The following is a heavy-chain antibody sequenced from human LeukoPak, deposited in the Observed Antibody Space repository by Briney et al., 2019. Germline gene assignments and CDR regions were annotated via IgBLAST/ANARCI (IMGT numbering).Heavy chain of an antibody. CDR3: ARGGIAAAGRIYYMDV. CDR1: GYSISSGYY. CDR2: IYHSGST. Sequence: PSETLSLTCTVSGYSISSGYYWGWIRQPPGKGLEWIGSIYHSGSTYYNPSLKSRVTISVDTSKNQFSLKLSSVTAADTAVYYCARGGIAAAGRIYYMDVWGKGTTVTISS. J-gene: IGHJ6*03. V-gene: IGHV4-38-2*02. D-gene: IGHD6-13*01.